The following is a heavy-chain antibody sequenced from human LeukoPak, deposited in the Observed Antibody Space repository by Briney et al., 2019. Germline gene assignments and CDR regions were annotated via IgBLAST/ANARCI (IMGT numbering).Heavy chain of an antibody. V-gene: IGHV3-23*01. CDR2: ISGGGGST. Sequence: GGSLRLSCAASGFTFSSYAMSWVRQAPGKGLEWVSAISGGGGSTYYADSVKGRFTISRDNSKNTLYLQMNSLRAEDTAVYYCAKDRGRPPGYGMDVWGRGTTVTVSS. D-gene: IGHD3-10*01. CDR1: GFTFSSYA. CDR3: AKDRGRPPGYGMDV. J-gene: IGHJ6*02.